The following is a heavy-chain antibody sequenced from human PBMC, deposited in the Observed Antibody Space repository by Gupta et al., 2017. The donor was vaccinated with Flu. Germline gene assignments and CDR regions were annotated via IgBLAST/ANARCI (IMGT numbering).Heavy chain of an antibody. CDR1: GFSLSTSGVG. D-gene: IGHD3-3*01. J-gene: IGHJ4*02. CDR3: ARMTYYDFWSGYASYYFDY. V-gene: IGHV2-5*01. Sequence: QITLKESGPTLVKPTQTLTLTCTFSGFSLSTSGVGVGWIRQPPGKALEWLALIYWNDDKRYSPSLKSRLTITKDTSKNQVVLSMTNMDPVDTATYYCARMTYYDFWSGYASYYFDYWGQGTLVTVSS. CDR2: IYWNDDK.